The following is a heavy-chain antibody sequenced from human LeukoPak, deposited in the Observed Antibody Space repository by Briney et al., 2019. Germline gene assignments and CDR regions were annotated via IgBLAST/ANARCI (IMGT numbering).Heavy chain of an antibody. J-gene: IGHJ5*02. CDR3: ARSPGYSSSSGWFDP. CDR1: GGSFSGYY. CDR2: INHSGST. Sequence: SETLSLTRAVYGGSFSGYYWSWIRQPPGKGLEWIGEINHSGSTNYNPSLKSRVTISVDTSKNQFSLKLSSVTAADTAVYYCARSPGYSSSSGWFDPWGQGTLVTVSS. D-gene: IGHD6-13*01. V-gene: IGHV4-34*01.